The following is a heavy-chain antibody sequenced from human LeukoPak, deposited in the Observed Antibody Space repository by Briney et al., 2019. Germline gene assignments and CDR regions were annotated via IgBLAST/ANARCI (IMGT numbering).Heavy chain of an antibody. J-gene: IGHJ6*02. Sequence: SETLSLTCAVYGGSFSGYYWSWIRQPPVKGLEWIGEINHSGSTNYNPSLKSRVTISVDTSKNQFSLKLSSVTAADTAVYYCARDLDTIFGVAAGMDVWGQGTTVTVSS. CDR3: ARDLDTIFGVAAGMDV. CDR2: INHSGST. CDR1: GGSFSGYY. V-gene: IGHV4-34*01. D-gene: IGHD3-3*01.